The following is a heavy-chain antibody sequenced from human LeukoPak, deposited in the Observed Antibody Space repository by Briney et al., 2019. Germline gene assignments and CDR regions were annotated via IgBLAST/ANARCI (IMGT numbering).Heavy chain of an antibody. Sequence: GGSLRLSCAASGFTFSSYEMNWVRQAPGKGLEWLANIEKHGSADYYVDSVKGRFTISRDNAKNSLSLQLDSLRVEDTAVYYCAREVPGVMVAFDLWGQGTTVTVSP. D-gene: IGHD2-2*01. CDR3: AREVPGVMVAFDL. CDR1: GFTFSSYE. CDR2: IEKHGSAD. V-gene: IGHV3-7*01. J-gene: IGHJ3*01.